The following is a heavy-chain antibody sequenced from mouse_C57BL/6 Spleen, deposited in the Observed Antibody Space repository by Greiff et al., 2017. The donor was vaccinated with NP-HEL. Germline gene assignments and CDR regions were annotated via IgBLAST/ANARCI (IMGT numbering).Heavy chain of an antibody. CDR1: GYTFPTYP. D-gene: IGHD2-5*01. J-gene: IGHJ4*01. V-gene: IGHV1-47*01. CDR2: FHPYNDDT. CDR3: ASAYSNYGDYYAMDY. Sequence: QVQLQQSGAELVKPGASVKMSCKASGYTFPTYPIAWMQQNHGKSLEWIGNFHPYNDDTKYNEKFKGKATLTVEKSSSTVYLELSRLTSDDSAVYYCASAYSNYGDYYAMDYWGQGTSVTVSS.